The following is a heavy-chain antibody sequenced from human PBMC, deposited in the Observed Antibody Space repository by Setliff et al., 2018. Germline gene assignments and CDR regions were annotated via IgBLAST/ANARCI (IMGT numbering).Heavy chain of an antibody. CDR3: ARDSAAATSNYYYYYYYMDV. Sequence: ASVKVSCKASGYTFTGYYMHWVRQAPGQGLEWMGWINPNSGGTNYAQKFQGRVTMTRDTSISTAYMELSRLRSDDTAVYYCARDSAAATSNYYYYYYYMDVWGKGTTVTVSS. CDR1: GYTFTGYY. D-gene: IGHD2-2*01. J-gene: IGHJ6*03. CDR2: INPNSGGT. V-gene: IGHV1-2*02.